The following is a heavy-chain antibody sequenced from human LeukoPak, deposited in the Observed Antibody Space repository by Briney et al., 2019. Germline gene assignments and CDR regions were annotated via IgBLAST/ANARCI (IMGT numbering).Heavy chain of an antibody. CDR1: GFIFSSYQ. V-gene: IGHV3-48*03. J-gene: IGHJ4*02. CDR3: ARSYSSAYLY. Sequence: PGGSLRLSCAVSGFIFSSYQMNWVRQAPGKGLEWISYISGGGSAIYYADSVKGRFTISRDNAKNFLYLQMNSLRAEDTAVYYCARSYSSAYLYWAQRTLVTVSS. D-gene: IGHD3-22*01. CDR2: ISGGGSAI.